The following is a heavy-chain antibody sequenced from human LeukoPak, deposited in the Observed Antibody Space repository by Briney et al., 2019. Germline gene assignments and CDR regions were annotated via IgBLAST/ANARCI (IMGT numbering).Heavy chain of an antibody. V-gene: IGHV2-5*02. CDR1: GFSLSTSGVG. D-gene: IGHD3-22*01. Sequence: SGPTLVNPTQTLTLTCTFSGFSLSTSGVGVGWIRQPPGKALEWLALIYWDDDKRYSPSLKSRLTITKDTSKNQVVLTMTNMDPVDTATYYCAHRRRENYYDSSGYYLDYFDYWGQGTLVTVSS. J-gene: IGHJ4*02. CDR2: IYWDDDK. CDR3: AHRRRENYYDSSGYYLDYFDY.